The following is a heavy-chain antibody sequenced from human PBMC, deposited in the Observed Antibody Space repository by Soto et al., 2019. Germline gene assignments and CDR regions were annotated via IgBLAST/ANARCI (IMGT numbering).Heavy chain of an antibody. Sequence: QVQLVESGGGVVQPGRSLRLSCAASGFTFSSYGMHWVRQAPGKGLAWVAVIWYDGSNKYYADSVKGRVTISRYNSTTTLYLQMNSLRAEDTAVYYCARALKRITMVRGVIDGNFDYWGQGNLVTVSS. D-gene: IGHD3-10*01. J-gene: IGHJ4*02. CDR2: IWYDGSNK. CDR1: GFTFSSYG. CDR3: ARALKRITMVRGVIDGNFDY. V-gene: IGHV3-33*01.